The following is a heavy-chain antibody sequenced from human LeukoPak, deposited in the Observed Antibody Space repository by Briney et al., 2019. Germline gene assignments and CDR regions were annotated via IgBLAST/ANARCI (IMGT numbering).Heavy chain of an antibody. V-gene: IGHV3-53*01. CDR2: IYSGGST. D-gene: IGHD4-23*01. J-gene: IGHJ4*02. CDR1: GFTVSSSY. Sequence: GGSLRLSCAASGFTVSSSYTSWVRQAPGKGLEWVSVIYSGGSTYYADSVKGRFTISRDNPKNTLYLQMNSLRAEDTAVYYCARDIGYGGNNYWGQGTLVTVSS. CDR3: ARDIGYGGNNY.